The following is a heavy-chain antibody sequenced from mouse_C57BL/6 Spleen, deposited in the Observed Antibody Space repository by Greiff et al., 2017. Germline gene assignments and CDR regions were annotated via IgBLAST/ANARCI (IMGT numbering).Heavy chain of an antibody. V-gene: IGHV1-82*01. CDR2: IYPGDGDT. CDR1: GYAFSSSW. Sequence: QVQLQQSGPELVKPGASVKISCKASGYAFSSSWMNWVKQRPGKGLEWIGRIYPGDGDTNYNGKFKGKATLTADKSSSTAYMQLSSLTSEDSAVYFCARVYYDYDGAYWGQGTLVTVSA. CDR3: ARVYYDYDGAY. J-gene: IGHJ3*01. D-gene: IGHD2-4*01.